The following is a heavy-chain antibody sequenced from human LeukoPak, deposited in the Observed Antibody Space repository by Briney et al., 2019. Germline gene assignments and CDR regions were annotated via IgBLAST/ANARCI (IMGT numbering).Heavy chain of an antibody. CDR2: IYPGDSDT. Sequence: HGESLKISCKGSGYSFTSYWIGWVRQMPGKGLEWMGIIYPGDSDTRYSPSFQGQVTISADKSISTAYLQWSSLKASDTAMYYCARHPPYYYDSSGYYLDHYYGMDVWGQGTTVTVPS. V-gene: IGHV5-51*01. CDR1: GYSFTSYW. J-gene: IGHJ6*02. CDR3: ARHPPYYYDSSGYYLDHYYGMDV. D-gene: IGHD3-22*01.